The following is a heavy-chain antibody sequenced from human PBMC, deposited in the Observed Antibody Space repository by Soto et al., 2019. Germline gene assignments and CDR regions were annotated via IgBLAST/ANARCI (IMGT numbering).Heavy chain of an antibody. J-gene: IGHJ5*02. CDR1: GGYINSGGFY. D-gene: IGHD6-13*01. CDR2: IFHSGST. V-gene: IGHV4-31*03. CDR3: ARGGIAGHWFDP. Sequence: QVQLQESGPGLLKPSQTLSLTCNVSGGYINSGGFYWSWIRQHPGKGLEWIGYIFHSGSTLYNPSLNSGVTLSADTSKNQLALTLRSLTVADTAVYYWARGGIAGHWFDPWGQGTLVTVSS.